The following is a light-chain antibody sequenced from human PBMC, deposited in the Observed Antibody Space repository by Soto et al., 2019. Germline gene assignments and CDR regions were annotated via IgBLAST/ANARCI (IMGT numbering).Light chain of an antibody. V-gene: IGKV3D-15*01. CDR2: GAS. CDR3: QQYNNWPPVFT. Sequence: EIMMTQSPAPLSVSLGERATLFCRASQNVRSNLAWYPQKPGQAPRLLIHGASSMATGIPDRFSGSGFGTEVTLTINSLQSEEFAVYYCQQYNNWPPVFTFGPGTKVEI. CDR1: QNVRSN. J-gene: IGKJ3*01.